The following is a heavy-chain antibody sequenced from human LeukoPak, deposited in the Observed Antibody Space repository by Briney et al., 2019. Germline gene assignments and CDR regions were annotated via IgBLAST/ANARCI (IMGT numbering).Heavy chain of an antibody. V-gene: IGHV3-23*01. J-gene: IGHJ4*02. Sequence: GGSLRLSCAASGFTVSSNYMSWVRQAPGKGLEWVSAISGSGGSTYYADSVKGRFTISRDNSKNTLYLQMNSLRAEDTAVYYCAKSCSRFLEWLSPTEYYFDYWGQGTLVTVSS. CDR1: GFTVSSNY. CDR3: AKSCSRFLEWLSPTEYYFDY. D-gene: IGHD3-3*01. CDR2: ISGSGGST.